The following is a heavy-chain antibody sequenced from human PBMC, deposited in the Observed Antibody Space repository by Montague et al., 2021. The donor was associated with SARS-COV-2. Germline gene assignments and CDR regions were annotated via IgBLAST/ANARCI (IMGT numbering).Heavy chain of an antibody. Sequence: SETLSLTCTVSGVSVTDYYWSWIRQPPGKGLEWVGDVFYNKSTNFNPSLKSRVAISVDTSKNQFSLRLTSATAADTAFYYCVRRPQYDCLNGPPDFWDQGTLVTVSS. CDR1: GVSVTDYY. CDR2: VFYNKST. D-gene: IGHD3/OR15-3a*01. J-gene: IGHJ4*02. CDR3: VRRPQYDCLNGPPDF. V-gene: IGHV4-59*08.